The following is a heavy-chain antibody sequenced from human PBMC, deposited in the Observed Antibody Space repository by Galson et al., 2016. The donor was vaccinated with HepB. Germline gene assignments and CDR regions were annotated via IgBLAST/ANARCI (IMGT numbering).Heavy chain of an antibody. CDR1: GFTVTGSY. Sequence: SLRLSCAASGFTVTGSYMTWVRQAPGRGLEWVSAIYSAGATYHAESVKGRFTISRDSSKNTLFLQLDRLRPEDTAVYFCARGLVGSTTACDSWGQGTLVAVSS. D-gene: IGHD1-26*01. J-gene: IGHJ4*02. CDR2: IYSAGAT. CDR3: ARGLVGSTTACDS. V-gene: IGHV3-53*05.